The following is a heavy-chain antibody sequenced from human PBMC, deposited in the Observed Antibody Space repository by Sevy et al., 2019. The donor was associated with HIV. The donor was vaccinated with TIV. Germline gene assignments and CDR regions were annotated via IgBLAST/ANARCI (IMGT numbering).Heavy chain of an antibody. CDR2: ISYEGRNTK. Sequence: GGSLRLSCAASGFSFTDYRMHWVRQAPGKGLEWVAIISYEGRNTKYNPDSVKGRFTISRDNSKNTVYLQMNTLRAEDTAIYYCARDRGETTRSAFDYWGQGTLVTVSS. V-gene: IGHV3-30*04. CDR3: ARDRGETTRSAFDY. CDR1: GFSFTDYR. J-gene: IGHJ4*02. D-gene: IGHD4-4*01.